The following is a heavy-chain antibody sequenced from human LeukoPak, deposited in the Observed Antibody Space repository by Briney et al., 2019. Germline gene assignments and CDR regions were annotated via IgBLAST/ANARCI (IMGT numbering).Heavy chain of an antibody. D-gene: IGHD6-19*01. V-gene: IGHV4-59*01. CDR2: IYYSGNT. CDR1: GGSISSYY. CDR3: AREDISSGWPYFDY. Sequence: PSETLSLTCTVSGGSISSYYWSWIRQPPGKGLEWIGNIYYSGNTNNNPSLKSRVTISVDTSKNQFSLKLSSVTAADTAVYYCAREDISSGWPYFDYWGQGTLVTVSS. J-gene: IGHJ4*02.